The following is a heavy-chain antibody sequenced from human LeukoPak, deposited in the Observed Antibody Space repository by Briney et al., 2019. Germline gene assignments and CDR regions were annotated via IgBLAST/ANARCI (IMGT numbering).Heavy chain of an antibody. J-gene: IGHJ4*02. CDR1: GFTVSSNS. Sequence: GGSLRLSCTVSGFTVSSNSMSWVRQAPGKGLEWVSFIHSDNTHYSDSVKGRFTISRDSSKNTLYLQMNSLRAEDTAVYYCAKDLRLRRGYYGSGSWGQGTLVTVSS. V-gene: IGHV3-53*01. D-gene: IGHD3-10*01. CDR2: IHSDNT. CDR3: AKDLRLRRGYYGSGS.